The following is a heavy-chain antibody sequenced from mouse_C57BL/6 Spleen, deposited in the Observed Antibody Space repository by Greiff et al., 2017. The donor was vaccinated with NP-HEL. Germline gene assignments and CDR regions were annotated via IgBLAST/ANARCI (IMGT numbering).Heavy chain of an antibody. CDR3: ARGPGYFDY. Sequence: EVQLVESGGGLVKPGGSLKLSCAASGFTFSSYAMSWVRQTPEKRLEWVATISDGGGYTYYPDNVKGRFTISRDNAKNNLYLQMSHLKSEDTAMYYCARGPGYFDYWGQGTTLTVSS. V-gene: IGHV5-4*01. J-gene: IGHJ2*01. CDR1: GFTFSSYA. CDR2: ISDGGGYT.